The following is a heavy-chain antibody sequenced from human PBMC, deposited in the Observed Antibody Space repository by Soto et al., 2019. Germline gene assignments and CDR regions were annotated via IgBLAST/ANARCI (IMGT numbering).Heavy chain of an antibody. CDR2: INPSGGST. J-gene: IGHJ6*02. CDR3: ARVYDFWSGYYTAPRENYGMDV. V-gene: IGHV1-46*01. D-gene: IGHD3-3*01. CDR1: GYTFTSYY. Sequence: GASVKVSCKASGYTFTSYYMHWVRQAPGQGLEWMGIINPSGGSTSYAQKFQGRVTMTRDTSTSTVYMELSSQRSEDTAVYYCARVYDFWSGYYTAPRENYGMDVWGQGTTVTVSS.